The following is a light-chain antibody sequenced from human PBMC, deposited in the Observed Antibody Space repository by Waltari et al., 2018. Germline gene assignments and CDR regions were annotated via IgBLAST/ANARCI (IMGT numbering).Light chain of an antibody. J-gene: IGKJ1*01. CDR1: QSVNSN. V-gene: IGKV3-15*01. Sequence: EIVMTQSPATLSVSPGERATLSCRASQSVNSNLAWYQQKPGQAPRLLIYGASTRATGIPAGLSGSGSGTEFTLTISSLQSEDFAVYYCQQYKNWPWTFGLGTKVEIK. CDR3: QQYKNWPWT. CDR2: GAS.